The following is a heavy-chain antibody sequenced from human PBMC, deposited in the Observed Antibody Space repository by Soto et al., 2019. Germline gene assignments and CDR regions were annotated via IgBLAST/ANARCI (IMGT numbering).Heavy chain of an antibody. J-gene: IGHJ4*02. CDR1: GFSVSTHV. D-gene: IGHD3-22*01. CDR3: ARVPRYDTWYFDY. CDR2: LWYDGSRE. Sequence: QVQLVESGGGVVQPGRSLRLSCTASGFSVSTHVIHWVRQAPGKGLEWVAVLWYDGSREYYAESVKGRFTISRDNSKNTMYLQMNSLRGEDTAVYYCARVPRYDTWYFDYWGQGSLATVSS. V-gene: IGHV3-33*01.